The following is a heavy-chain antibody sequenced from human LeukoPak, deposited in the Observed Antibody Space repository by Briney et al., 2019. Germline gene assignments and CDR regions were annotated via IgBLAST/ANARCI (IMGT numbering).Heavy chain of an antibody. CDR2: IYTGGTT. CDR1: GFTVSGTH. D-gene: IGHD3-16*01. V-gene: IGHV3-53*01. Sequence: TGGSLRLSCAASGFTVSGTHMSWVRQAPGKGLEWVSAIYTGGTTYYSASVEGRFTISRDKSKNTLYLQMDSLRVEDTAVYYCARDQATSGGGLVSWGQGTLVTVSS. CDR3: ARDQATSGGGLVS. J-gene: IGHJ4*02.